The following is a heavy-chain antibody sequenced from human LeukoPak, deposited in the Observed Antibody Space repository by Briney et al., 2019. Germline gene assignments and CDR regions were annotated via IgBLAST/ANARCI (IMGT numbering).Heavy chain of an antibody. J-gene: IGHJ1*01. CDR3: AKDSSGGDYEYFQH. Sequence: GSLRLSCAASGFTVSSNYMSWVRQAPGKGLEWVSVIYSGGSTYYADSVKGRFTISRDNSKNTLYLQMNSLRAEDTAVYYCAKDSSGGDYEYFQHWGQGTLVTVSS. V-gene: IGHV3-53*01. D-gene: IGHD4-17*01. CDR2: IYSGGST. CDR1: GFTVSSNY.